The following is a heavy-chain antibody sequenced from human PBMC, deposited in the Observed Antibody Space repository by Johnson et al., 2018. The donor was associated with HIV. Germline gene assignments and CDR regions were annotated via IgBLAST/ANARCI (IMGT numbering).Heavy chain of an antibody. V-gene: IGHV3-20*03. CDR3: AREGGIRGPSPVDAFDI. D-gene: IGHD3-16*01. J-gene: IGHJ3*02. CDR2: INWNAGRT. Sequence: MKWVRQTPGMGLEWVSAINWNAGRTGYTDSVKGRFTICRDNANNSLYVQMNSLRAEDTAVYYCAREGGIRGPSPVDAFDIWGQGTMVTVSS.